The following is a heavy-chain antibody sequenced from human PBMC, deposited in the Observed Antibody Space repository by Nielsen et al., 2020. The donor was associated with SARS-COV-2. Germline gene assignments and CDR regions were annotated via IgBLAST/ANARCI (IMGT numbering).Heavy chain of an antibody. D-gene: IGHD5-18*01. CDR2: ISRSGDST. V-gene: IGHV3-23*01. CDR1: GFTFSDYA. J-gene: IGHJ4*02. CDR3: TIPSSGYNYGIFDS. Sequence: GVSLRLSCAASGFTFSDYAMSWVRQARGKGLEWVSAISRSGDSTYYADSVKGRFTISRDNSKKTLFLQINSLRAEDTAVYYCTIPSSGYNYGIFDSWGQGTLVIVSS.